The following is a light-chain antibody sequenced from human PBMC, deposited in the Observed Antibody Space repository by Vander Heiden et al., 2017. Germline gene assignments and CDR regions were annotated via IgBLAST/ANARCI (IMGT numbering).Light chain of an antibody. J-gene: IGLJ3*02. Sequence: QSVLPQPPSVSGAPGQRVTISCTGRSSTIGAGYDVLWFQQRPGTAPNLLIYGNSNRLSVVPDRFSGSKSGTSAALATTGLQVDEGADYYCQSQDNSRSIWVFGGGTKLTVL. CDR1: SSTIGAGYD. CDR2: GNS. V-gene: IGLV1-40*01. CDR3: QSQDNSRSIWV.